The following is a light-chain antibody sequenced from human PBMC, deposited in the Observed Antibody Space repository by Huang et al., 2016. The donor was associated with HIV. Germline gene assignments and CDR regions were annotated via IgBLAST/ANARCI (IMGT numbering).Light chain of an antibody. V-gene: IGKV3-11*01. J-gene: IGKJ4*01. CDR2: DAS. CDR3: QQRSNWALT. Sequence: EFVLTQSPATLSLSPGERATLSCRASQSVSSYLAWYQQKPGQAPRRLIYDASNRATGSPARFSGSGSGTDFTLTISSLGPEDFAVYYCQQRSNWALTFGGGTKVEIK. CDR1: QSVSSY.